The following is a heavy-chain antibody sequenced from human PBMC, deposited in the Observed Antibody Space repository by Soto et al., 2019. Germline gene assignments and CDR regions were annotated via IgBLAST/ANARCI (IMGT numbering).Heavy chain of an antibody. V-gene: IGHV1-8*01. J-gene: IGHJ4*02. D-gene: IGHD1-26*01. CDR1: GYTFTSYD. CDR2: MNPNSGNT. Sequence: ASVKVSCKASGYTFTSYDINWVRQATGQGLEWMGWMNPNSGNTGYAQKFQGRVTMTENTSKDTAYMELSSLRSEDTAVYYCANLASGSYYRPFDYWGQGTLVTVSS. CDR3: ANLASGSYYRPFDY.